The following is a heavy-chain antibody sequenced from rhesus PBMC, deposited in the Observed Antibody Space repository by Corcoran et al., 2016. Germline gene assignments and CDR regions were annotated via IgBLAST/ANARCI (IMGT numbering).Heavy chain of an antibody. CDR3: ASGGSRWSGAEYFEF. CDR2: IYGSGSST. CDR1: GDSISNNY. D-gene: IGHD6-13*01. Sequence: QLQLQESGPGLVKPSETLSVTCTVSGDSISNNYWSWIRQAPGKGLEWIGYIYGSGSSTNYNPSLKSRVTLSVDTSKNQLSLKLSSVTAADTAVYYCASGGSRWSGAEYFEFWGQGALVTVSS. V-gene: IGHV4-169*02. J-gene: IGHJ1*01.